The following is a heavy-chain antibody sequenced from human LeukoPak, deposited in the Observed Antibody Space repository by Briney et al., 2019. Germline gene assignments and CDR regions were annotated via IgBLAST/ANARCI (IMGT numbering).Heavy chain of an antibody. V-gene: IGHV3-23*01. CDR1: GFTFSSYA. Sequence: SGGSLRLSCAASGFTFSSYAMSWVRQAPGKGLEWVSAISGSGGNTYYADSVKGRFTISRDDSKNTAYLQMNSLKTEDTAVYYCTRRSVDYGDYVWEHWGQGTLVTVSS. J-gene: IGHJ4*02. D-gene: IGHD4-17*01. CDR2: ISGSGGNT. CDR3: TRRSVDYGDYVWEH.